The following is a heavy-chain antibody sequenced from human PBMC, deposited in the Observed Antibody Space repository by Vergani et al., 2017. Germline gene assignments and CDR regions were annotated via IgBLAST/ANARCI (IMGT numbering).Heavy chain of an antibody. Sequence: EVQLVESGGGLVQPGGSLRLSCEASGFLFSTYWMNWVRQAPGKGLEWVANIRQEGGEEYCVDSVKGRFTISRDNAKNSLYLQMNNLRVEDTAVYYCARVGYSNSWSLDYWGQGTLVTVSS. J-gene: IGHJ4*02. D-gene: IGHD6-13*01. V-gene: IGHV3-7*01. CDR3: ARVGYSNSWSLDY. CDR2: IRQEGGEE. CDR1: GFLFSTYW.